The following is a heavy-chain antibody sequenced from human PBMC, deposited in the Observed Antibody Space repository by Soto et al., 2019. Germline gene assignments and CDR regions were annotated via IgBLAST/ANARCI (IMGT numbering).Heavy chain of an antibody. CDR3: ARVRLGYCTNGVCSYYYMDV. J-gene: IGHJ6*03. CDR2: INHSGST. CDR1: GGSFSGYY. V-gene: IGHV4-34*01. D-gene: IGHD2-8*01. Sequence: SETLSLTCAVYGGSFSGYYWSWIRQPPGKGLEWIGEINHSGSTNYNPSLKSRVTISVDTSKNQFSLKLSSVTAADTAVYYCARVRLGYCTNGVCSYYYMDVWGKGTTVTVSS.